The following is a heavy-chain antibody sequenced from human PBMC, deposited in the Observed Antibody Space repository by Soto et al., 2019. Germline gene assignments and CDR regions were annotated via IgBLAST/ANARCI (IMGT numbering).Heavy chain of an antibody. Sequence: PSETLSLTCAVYGWSFSGYYWSWIRQPPGKGLEWIGEINHSGSTNYNPSLKSRVTISVDTSKNQFSLKLSSVTAADTAVYYCARGGGSSWYVIYYYYMDVWGKGTTVTVSS. CDR2: INHSGST. J-gene: IGHJ6*03. D-gene: IGHD6-13*01. CDR1: GWSFSGYY. V-gene: IGHV4-34*01. CDR3: ARGGGSSWYVIYYYYMDV.